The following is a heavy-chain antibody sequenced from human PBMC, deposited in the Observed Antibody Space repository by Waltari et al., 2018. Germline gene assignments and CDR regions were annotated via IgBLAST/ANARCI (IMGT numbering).Heavy chain of an antibody. CDR1: GGSISSYY. CDR2: IYYSGST. V-gene: IGHV4-59*08. J-gene: IGHJ3*01. D-gene: IGHD1-20*01. Sequence: QVQLQESGPGLVKPSETLSLTCTVSGGSISSYYWSWIRQPPGKGLEWIGYIYYSGSTNYNPSLKSRVTISVDTSKNQFSLTLSSVTAADTAVYYCARPRITGTAYDAFDLWGQGTMVTVSS. CDR3: ARPRITGTAYDAFDL.